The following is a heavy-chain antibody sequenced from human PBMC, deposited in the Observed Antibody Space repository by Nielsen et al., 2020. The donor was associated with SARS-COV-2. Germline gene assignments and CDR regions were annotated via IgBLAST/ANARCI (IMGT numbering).Heavy chain of an antibody. D-gene: IGHD4-17*01. CDR1: EFTFSSYA. V-gene: IGHV3-23*01. CDR3: AKDGARGDYGYFDY. J-gene: IGHJ4*02. Sequence: GGSLRLSCAASEFTFSSYAMSWVRQAPGKGLEWVSAISGSGGSTYYADSVKGRFTISRDNSKNTLYLQMNSLRAEDTAVYYCAKDGARGDYGYFDYWGQGTLVTVSS. CDR2: ISGSGGST.